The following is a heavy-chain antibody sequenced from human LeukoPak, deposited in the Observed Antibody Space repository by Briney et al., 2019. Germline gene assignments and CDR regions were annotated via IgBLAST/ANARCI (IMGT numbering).Heavy chain of an antibody. D-gene: IGHD6-13*01. CDR3: TRDIAAAGFDN. J-gene: IGHJ4*02. V-gene: IGHV3-11*04. CDR2: ISSSGSTI. Sequence: GGSLRLSCAASGFTFSDYYMSWIRQAPGKGLEWVSYISSSGSTIYYADSVKGRFTISRDNAKNSLYLQMNSLRVEDTAVYYCTRDIAAAGFDNWGQGTLVTVSS. CDR1: GFTFSDYY.